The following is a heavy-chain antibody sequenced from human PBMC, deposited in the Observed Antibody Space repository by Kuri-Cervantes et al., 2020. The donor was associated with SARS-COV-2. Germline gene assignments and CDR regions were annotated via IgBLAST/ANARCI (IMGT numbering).Heavy chain of an antibody. V-gene: IGHV4-59*01. J-gene: IGHJ2*01. CDR1: GGPISGYY. Sequence: SETLSLTCSVSGGPISGYYWIWIRQTPGKGLEWIGYIYYIGTTNYNPSLKSRLTMSVDTSKNQFSMKLNSVTAADTAVYYCARENWSFDLWGRGTLVTVSS. CDR3: ARENWSFDL. CDR2: IYYIGTT.